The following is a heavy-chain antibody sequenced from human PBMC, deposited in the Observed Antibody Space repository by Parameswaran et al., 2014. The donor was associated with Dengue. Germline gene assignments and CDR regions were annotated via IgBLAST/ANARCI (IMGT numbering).Heavy chain of an antibody. Sequence: WIRQPPGKGLEWVSSISSSSSYIYYADSMKGRFTISRDNAKNSLYLQMNSLRAEDTAVYYCASQWDYEGYWGQGTLVTVSS. CDR3: ASQWDYEGY. V-gene: IGHV3-21*01. J-gene: IGHJ4*02. CDR2: ISSSSSYI. D-gene: IGHD4-17*01.